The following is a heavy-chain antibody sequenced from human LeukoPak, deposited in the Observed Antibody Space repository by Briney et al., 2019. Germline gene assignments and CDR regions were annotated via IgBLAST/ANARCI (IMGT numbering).Heavy chain of an antibody. J-gene: IGHJ5*02. Sequence: PGGSLRLSCPVSGFTFSNFVMYWVRQAPGKGLEWLAYIRYDQSNQYYADFVKGRFTISRDNSRSVLYLQMSSLRPEDTALYLCARDHSSGYHSDGPRFYPWGQGTFVSVTS. D-gene: IGHD5-24*01. V-gene: IGHV3-30*02. CDR3: ARDHSSGYHSDGPRFYP. CDR2: IRYDQSNQ. CDR1: GFTFSNFV.